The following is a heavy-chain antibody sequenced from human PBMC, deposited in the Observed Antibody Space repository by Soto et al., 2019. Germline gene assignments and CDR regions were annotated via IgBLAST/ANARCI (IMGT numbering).Heavy chain of an antibody. CDR3: ARVFYTDSGGYPRPTFDS. CDR2: MYRDGTN. J-gene: IGHJ4*02. Sequence: QLQLQESGPGLVKPSETLSLTCVVSSGSITEYSWTWIRRPAGKGLEWIGIMYRDGTNSYNPSLERRVTMSLDTSKNHFSLELTSVTAADTALYYCARVFYTDSGGYPRPTFDSWVPGTLVTVSS. CDR1: SGSITEYS. V-gene: IGHV4-4*07. D-gene: IGHD2-15*01.